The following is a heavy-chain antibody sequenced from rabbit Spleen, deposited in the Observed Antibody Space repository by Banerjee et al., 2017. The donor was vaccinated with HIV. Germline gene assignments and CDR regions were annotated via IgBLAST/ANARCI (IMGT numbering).Heavy chain of an antibody. Sequence: QEQLEESGGDLVKPGASLTLTCTASGFSFSSSDYMCWVRQAPGKGLEWIACINTATGKAVYASWAKGRFTISKTSSTTVTLQMTSLTAADTATYFCARDLVAVIGWNFNLWGQGTLVTVS. CDR2: INTATGKA. V-gene: IGHV1S45*01. CDR3: ARDLVAVIGWNFNL. J-gene: IGHJ4*01. CDR1: GFSFSSSDY. D-gene: IGHD1-1*01.